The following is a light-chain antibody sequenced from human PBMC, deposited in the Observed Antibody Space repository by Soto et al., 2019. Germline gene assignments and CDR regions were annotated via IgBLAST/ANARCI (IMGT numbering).Light chain of an antibody. CDR3: ISYTSSSTLV. V-gene: IGLV2-14*01. CDR1: SSDVGGYNY. CDR2: DVS. J-gene: IGLJ2*01. Sequence: QSALTQPASVSGSPGQSITISCTGTSSDVGGYNYVSWYQQHPGKAPKLMNYDVSNRPSGVSNRFSVSKSGNTASLTISGLQSEDQADYYCISYTSSSTLVFGGGTKLTVL.